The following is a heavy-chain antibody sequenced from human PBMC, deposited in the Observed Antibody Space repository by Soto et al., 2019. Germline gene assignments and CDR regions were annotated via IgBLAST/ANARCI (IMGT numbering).Heavy chain of an antibody. J-gene: IGHJ5*02. V-gene: IGHV3-23*01. D-gene: IGHD6-13*01. Sequence: SGGSLRLSCAASGFTFSSYAMSWVRQAPGKGLEWVSAISGRGGSTYYADSVKGRFTISRDNSKNTLYLQMNSLRAEDTAVYYCYLPGYSSSWDNWFDPWGQGTLVTVSS. CDR2: ISGRGGST. CDR3: YLPGYSSSWDNWFDP. CDR1: GFTFSSYA.